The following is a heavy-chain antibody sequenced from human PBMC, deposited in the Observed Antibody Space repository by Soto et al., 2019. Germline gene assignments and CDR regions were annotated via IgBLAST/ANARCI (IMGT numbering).Heavy chain of an antibody. CDR1: DSTFRGFA. D-gene: IGHD2-2*01. V-gene: IGHV3-23*01. J-gene: IGHJ3*02. Sequence: EEQLLESGGGLVRPGGPLRLPGAAPDSTFRGFALGWVRRPQGKGLGWFSAITASADTTYSADSVKGRFTISRDNSKNTLYLRMNSLRAEDTAVYYCAKVRPLRDCTSTSCLGAFDIWGQGTMVTVS. CDR3: AKVRPLRDCTSTSCLGAFDI. CDR2: ITASADTT.